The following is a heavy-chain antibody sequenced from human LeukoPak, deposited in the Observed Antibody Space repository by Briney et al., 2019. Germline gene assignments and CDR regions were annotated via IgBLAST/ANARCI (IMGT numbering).Heavy chain of an antibody. CDR1: GGSISSGGYY. CDR3: ARIKDGYNYRYYFDY. J-gene: IGHJ4*02. D-gene: IGHD5-24*01. V-gene: IGHV4-31*03. CDR2: IYYSGST. Sequence: SETLSLTCTVSGGSISSGGYYWSWIRQHPGKGLEWIGYIYYSGSTYYNPSLKSRVTISVDTSKNQFSLKLSSVTAADTAVYCCARIKDGYNYRYYFDYWGQGTLVTVSS.